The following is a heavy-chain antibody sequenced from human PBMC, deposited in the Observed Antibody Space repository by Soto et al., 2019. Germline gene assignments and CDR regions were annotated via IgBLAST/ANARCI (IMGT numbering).Heavy chain of an antibody. D-gene: IGHD5-12*01. Sequence: QVQLQESGPGLVKPSQTLSLTCTVSGGSISSGGYYWSWIRQHPGKGLEWIGYIYYSGSTYYNPSLKSRVTISVDTSKNQFSLKLSSVTAADTAVYYCARSGAGWLRSSPLNYYYMDVWGKGATVTVSS. CDR2: IYYSGST. J-gene: IGHJ6*03. CDR1: GGSISSGGYY. CDR3: ARSGAGWLRSSPLNYYYMDV. V-gene: IGHV4-31*03.